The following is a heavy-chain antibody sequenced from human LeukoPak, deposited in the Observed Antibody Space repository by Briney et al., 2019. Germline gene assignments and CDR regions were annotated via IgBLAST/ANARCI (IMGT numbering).Heavy chain of an antibody. CDR3: ARGAGYNYPYYFDY. D-gene: IGHD5-24*01. J-gene: IGHJ4*02. Sequence: GGSLRLSCAASGFTFSSYWMHWVRQAPGKGLVWVSRTNEDASTTNYADSVKGRFTISRDNSKNTLYLQMNSLRAEDTAVYYCARGAGYNYPYYFDYWGQGTLVTVSS. V-gene: IGHV3-74*01. CDR2: TNEDASTT. CDR1: GFTFSSYW.